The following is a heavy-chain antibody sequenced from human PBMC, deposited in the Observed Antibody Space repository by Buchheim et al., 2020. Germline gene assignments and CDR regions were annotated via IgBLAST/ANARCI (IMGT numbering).Heavy chain of an antibody. Sequence: QVQLVESGGGVVQPGRSLRLSCAASGFTFSSYGMHWVRQAPGKGLEWVAVIWYDGSNKFYADSVKGRFTISRDSSKNTLYLQMNSLRAEDTAVYYCARDDLLPGYSVGATYYFDCWGQGTL. CDR3: ARDDLLPGYSVGATYYFDC. CDR1: GFTFSSYG. V-gene: IGHV3-33*01. CDR2: IWYDGSNK. J-gene: IGHJ4*02. D-gene: IGHD1-26*01.